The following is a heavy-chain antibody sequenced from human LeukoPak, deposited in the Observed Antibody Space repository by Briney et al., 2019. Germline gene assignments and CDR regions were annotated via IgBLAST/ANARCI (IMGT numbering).Heavy chain of an antibody. CDR3: ARLPYYYDISGYVFDI. CDR2: IFYSVST. D-gene: IGHD3-22*01. Sequence: SETLSLTCTVPGGSISSSSYYWGWIRQPPGKGLEWIGKIFYSVSTYYNPSLKHRATISVDTSKNQLFLQLTSLTAADTAVYYCARLPYYYDISGYVFDIWGQGTMVTVSS. V-gene: IGHV4-39*01. J-gene: IGHJ3*02. CDR1: GGSISSSSYY.